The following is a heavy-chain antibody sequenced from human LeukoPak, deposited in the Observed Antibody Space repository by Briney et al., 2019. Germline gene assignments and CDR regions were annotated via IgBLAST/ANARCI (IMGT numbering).Heavy chain of an antibody. J-gene: IGHJ4*02. V-gene: IGHV4-39*07. CDR2: IYYSGST. D-gene: IGHD3-10*01. CDR3: ARTFNAYYYGSGSPYYFDY. Sequence: WIRQPPGKGLEWIGSIYYSGSTYYNPSLKSRVTISVDTSKNQFSLKLSSVTAADTAVYYCARTFNAYYYGSGSPYYFDYWGQGTLVTVSS.